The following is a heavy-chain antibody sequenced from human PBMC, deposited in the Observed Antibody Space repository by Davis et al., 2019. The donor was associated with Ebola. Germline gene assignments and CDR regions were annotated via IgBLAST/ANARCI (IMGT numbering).Heavy chain of an antibody. J-gene: IGHJ4*02. CDR1: GFTFRSYD. V-gene: IGHV3-13*01. D-gene: IGHD6-13*01. Sequence: GESLKISCAASGFTFRSYDMHWVRQATGKGLEWVSAIGAAGDTYYPGSVKVRFTISRENAKNSLYLQMNSLRVGYTAVYYCARAAAGTIVFDYWGQGTLVTVSS. CDR2: IGAAGDT. CDR3: ARAAAGTIVFDY.